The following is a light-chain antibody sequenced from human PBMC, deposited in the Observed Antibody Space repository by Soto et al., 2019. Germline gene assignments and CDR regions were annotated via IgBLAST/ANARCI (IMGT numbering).Light chain of an antibody. V-gene: IGLV5-45*03. CDR1: SGISVGTYS. Sequence: QLVLTQPSSLSASPGASASLTCTLRSGISVGTYSMFWYQQKPGSPPQYLLRYKSDSDKQQGSGVPSRFSGSIDASANAGILLISGLQSEDEADYYCITWHSSAWVFGGGTKLTVL. CDR2: YKSDSDK. CDR3: ITWHSSAWV. J-gene: IGLJ3*02.